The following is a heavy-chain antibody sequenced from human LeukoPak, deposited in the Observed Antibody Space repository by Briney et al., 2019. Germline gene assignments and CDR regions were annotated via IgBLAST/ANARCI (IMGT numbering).Heavy chain of an antibody. V-gene: IGHV4-34*01. CDR3: ARYDLARYYFDY. D-gene: IGHD3-3*01. CDR1: GGSFSGYY. J-gene: IGHJ4*02. Sequence: SETLSLTCAVYGGSFSGYYWSWIRQPPGKGLEWIGEINHSGSTNYNPSLKSRVTISVDTSKNQFSLKLSSVTAADTAVYYCARYDLARYYFDYWGQGTLVTVSS. CDR2: INHSGST.